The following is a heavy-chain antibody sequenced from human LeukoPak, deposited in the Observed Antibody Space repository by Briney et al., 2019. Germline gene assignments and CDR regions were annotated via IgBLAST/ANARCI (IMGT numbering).Heavy chain of an antibody. CDR3: ARAPSEIGGYYPEYFRH. Sequence: GGSLRLSCAASGFTFSSYWMHWVRQAPGKGLVWVSRIKSDGSTNYADSVKGRFTISRDNAKNTVSLQMNSLRAEGTGVYYCARAPSEIGGYYPEYFRHWGQGTLVTVSS. CDR2: IKSDGST. J-gene: IGHJ1*01. V-gene: IGHV3-74*01. CDR1: GFTFSSYW. D-gene: IGHD3-22*01.